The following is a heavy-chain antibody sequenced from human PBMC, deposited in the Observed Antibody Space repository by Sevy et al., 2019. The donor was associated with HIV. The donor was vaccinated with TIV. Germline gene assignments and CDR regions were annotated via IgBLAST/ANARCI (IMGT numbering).Heavy chain of an antibody. J-gene: IGHJ4*02. Sequence: GGSLRLSCAASGFTFSDYWMSWVRQAPEKGLEWVANIKQDGGKKYYVDSVKGRFIMSRDNAKNSLYLEMNSLRAEDTAVYYCARLKLHYDPYYFDLWGQGTLVTVSS. CDR1: GFTFSDYW. CDR3: ARLKLHYDPYYFDL. V-gene: IGHV3-7*01. CDR2: IKQDGGKK. D-gene: IGHD3-16*01.